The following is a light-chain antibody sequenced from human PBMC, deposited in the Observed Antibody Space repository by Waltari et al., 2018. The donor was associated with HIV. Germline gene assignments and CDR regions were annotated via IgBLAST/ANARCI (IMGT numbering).Light chain of an antibody. V-gene: IGLV2-11*01. CDR1: NSDVGAYKY. Sequence: QSALTQPRPVYGSPGQSVTISCTGTNSDVGAYKYVSWYQQHRGKAPKPVIYDVSKRASGCPGRFAGSKSADTASLTISALQAEDGGDYYCCSYATRYTWVLVGGTKLTVL. CDR3: CSYATRYTWV. CDR2: DVS. J-gene: IGLJ3*02.